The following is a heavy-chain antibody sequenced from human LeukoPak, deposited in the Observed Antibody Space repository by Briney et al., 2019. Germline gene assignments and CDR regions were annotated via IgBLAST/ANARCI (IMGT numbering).Heavy chain of an antibody. V-gene: IGHV4-59*12. Sequence: SETLSLTCTVSGGSISSYYWSWIRQPPGKGLEWIGYIYYSGSTNYNPSLKSRVTISVDRSKNQFSLKLSSVTAADTAVYYCASLLFGDILTGYYGAFDIWGQGTMVTVSS. D-gene: IGHD3-9*01. CDR3: ASLLFGDILTGYYGAFDI. CDR2: IYYSGST. CDR1: GGSISSYY. J-gene: IGHJ3*02.